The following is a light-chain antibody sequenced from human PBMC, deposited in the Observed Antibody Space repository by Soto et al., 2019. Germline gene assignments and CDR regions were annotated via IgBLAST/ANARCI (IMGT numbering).Light chain of an antibody. CDR1: QIISPW. CDR3: QQYNSFSPVT. J-gene: IGKJ4*01. V-gene: IGKV1-5*03. CDR2: KAS. Sequence: EIQMTQSPSPLSASVGDRVTITCRASQIISPWLAWYQQKPGKAPKLLIYKASTLESGVPSRFSGSGSGTEFTLTISSLQPDDFATYYCQQYNSFSPVTFGGGTKVDIK.